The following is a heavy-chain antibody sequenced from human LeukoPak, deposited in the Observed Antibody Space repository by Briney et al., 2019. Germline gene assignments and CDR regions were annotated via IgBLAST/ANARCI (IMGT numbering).Heavy chain of an antibody. J-gene: IGHJ6*03. Sequence: ASVKVSCKTSGNSSTSYYMHWVRQAPGQGLKWMGIINPSGSNTTYAQRFQGRLTMTRDTSTSTVYMELSSLRSEDTAVYYCARGQYYYYMDVWGRGTTVTVSS. CDR3: ARGQYYYYMDV. CDR1: GNSSTSYY. V-gene: IGHV1-46*01. CDR2: INPSGSNT.